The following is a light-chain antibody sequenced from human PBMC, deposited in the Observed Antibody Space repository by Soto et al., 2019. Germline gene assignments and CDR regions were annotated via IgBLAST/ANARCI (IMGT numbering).Light chain of an antibody. CDR2: GAS. CDR3: QHYGSLSWT. CDR1: QSVRNNY. V-gene: IGKV3-20*01. J-gene: IGKJ1*01. Sequence: EIVLTQSPGTLSLSPGEIATLSCSASQSVRNNYLAWYQQRPGQAPKIIIFGASGRATGIPDRFSGSGSGTDFTLTISRLEPDDFAVYYCQHYGSLSWTFGQGTKVDIK.